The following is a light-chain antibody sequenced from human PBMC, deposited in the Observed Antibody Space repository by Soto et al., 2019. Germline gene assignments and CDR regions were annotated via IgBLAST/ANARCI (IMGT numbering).Light chain of an antibody. J-gene: IGLJ1*01. Sequence: QSVLTQPPSASGSPGQSVTISCTGTSSDVVGYNYVSWYQQHPGKAPKLMIYEVSKRPSGVPDRFPGSKSGNTASLTVSGLQAEDEADYYCSSYAGSNNYVFGTG. CDR3: SSYAGSNNYV. CDR1: SSDVVGYNY. CDR2: EVS. V-gene: IGLV2-8*01.